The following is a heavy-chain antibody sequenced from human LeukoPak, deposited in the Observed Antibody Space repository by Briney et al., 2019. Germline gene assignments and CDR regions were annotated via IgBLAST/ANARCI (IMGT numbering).Heavy chain of an antibody. CDR1: GSTFSIYA. V-gene: IGHV3-30-3*02. CDR2: ISYDGSNK. J-gene: IGHJ4*02. D-gene: IGHD5-12*01. CDR3: VKDRPTWPIDY. Sequence: GRSLRLSCAASGSTFSIYAMHWVRQAPGKGLEWLTVISYDGSNKNYADSVKGRFTISRDNSKYTLYLQMDSLRDEDTAVYYCVKDRPTWPIDYWGQGTLVTVSS.